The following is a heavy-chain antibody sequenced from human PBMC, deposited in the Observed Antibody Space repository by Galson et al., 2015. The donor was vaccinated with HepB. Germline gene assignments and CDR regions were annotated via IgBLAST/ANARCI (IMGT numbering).Heavy chain of an antibody. Sequence: SLRLSCAGSGFTFSDYSVSWIRQAPWKALEFVSYSGASGDYPYYADSVTGRFPSSRDNAKNSVYLQMSSLRAEDTALYYCARDRESGVAVGRIFPYWGQGTLVTV. CDR2: SGASGDYP. CDR1: GFTFSDYS. V-gene: IGHV3-11*01. CDR3: ARDRESGVAVGRIFPY. D-gene: IGHD6-19*01. J-gene: IGHJ4*02.